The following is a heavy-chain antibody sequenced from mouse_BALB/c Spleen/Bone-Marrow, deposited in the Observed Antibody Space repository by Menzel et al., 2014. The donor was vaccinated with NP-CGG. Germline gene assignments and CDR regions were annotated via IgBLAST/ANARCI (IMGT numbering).Heavy chain of an antibody. D-gene: IGHD2-14*01. CDR1: GYTFTSYW. J-gene: IGHJ4*01. CDR3: TRRDRYDYYAMDY. Sequence: VQLQESGAELVRPGASVKLSCKASGYTFTSYWINWVKLRPGQGLEWIGNIYPSDSYTNYNQKFKDKATLTVDKSSSTAYMQLSSPTSEDSAVYYCTRRDRYDYYAMDYWGQGTSVTVSS. V-gene: IGHV1-69*02. CDR2: IYPSDSYT.